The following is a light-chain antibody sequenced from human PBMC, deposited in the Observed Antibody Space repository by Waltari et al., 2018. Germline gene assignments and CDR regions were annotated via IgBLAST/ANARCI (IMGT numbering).Light chain of an antibody. CDR3: SSYTSSSTVV. J-gene: IGLJ2*01. CDR2: EVS. Sequence: QSALTQPASVSGSPGQSITIPCTGTSRDVGGYNYVSWYQQHPGKAPKLIVYEVSNRPSGVSNRFSGSKSGNTASLTISGLQAEDEADYYCSSYTSSSTVVFGGGTKLTVL. V-gene: IGLV2-14*01. CDR1: SRDVGGYNY.